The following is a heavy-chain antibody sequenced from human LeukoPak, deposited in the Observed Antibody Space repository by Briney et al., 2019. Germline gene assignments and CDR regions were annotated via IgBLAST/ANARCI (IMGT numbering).Heavy chain of an antibody. CDR2: ITSSSSDT. D-gene: IGHD1-26*01. CDR1: GFTFSDYY. V-gene: IGHV3-11*06. CDR3: ARVGATWYFQH. J-gene: IGHJ1*01. Sequence: GGSLRLSCAASGFTFSDYYLTWIRQAPGKGLEWVSYITSSSSDTNYADSVRGRFTISRDNANKSLYLQMNSLRDEDTAVYYCARVGATWYFQHWGQGALVTVSS.